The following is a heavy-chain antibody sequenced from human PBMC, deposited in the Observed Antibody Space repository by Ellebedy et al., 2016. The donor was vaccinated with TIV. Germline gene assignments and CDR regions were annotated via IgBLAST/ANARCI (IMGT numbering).Heavy chain of an antibody. Sequence: ASVKVSCXASGYTFTNFDIHWVQQASGQGLEWMGSMNPHTGDTDFAQKLKGRVTMTRNTSMSTAFMELRSLMSHDTAVYFCAAMIRGVNYHGLDLWGQGTSVTVSS. CDR2: MNPHTGDT. CDR1: GYTFTNFD. D-gene: IGHD3-10*01. J-gene: IGHJ6*02. V-gene: IGHV1-8*01. CDR3: AAMIRGVNYHGLDL.